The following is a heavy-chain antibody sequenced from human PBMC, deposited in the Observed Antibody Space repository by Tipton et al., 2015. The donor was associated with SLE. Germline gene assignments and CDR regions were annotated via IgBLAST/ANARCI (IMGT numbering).Heavy chain of an antibody. V-gene: IGHV4-39*07. CDR1: GGSISSSSYY. CDR2: IYYSGST. CDR3: AKQEGSGYYYALPYYQH. D-gene: IGHD3-22*01. Sequence: TLSLTCTVSGGSISSSSYYWGWIRQPPGKGLEWIGIIYYSGSTYYNPSLKSRVTISVDTSKNQFSLKLSSVTAADTAVYYCAKQEGSGYYYALPYYQHWGQGTLVTVSS. J-gene: IGHJ1*01.